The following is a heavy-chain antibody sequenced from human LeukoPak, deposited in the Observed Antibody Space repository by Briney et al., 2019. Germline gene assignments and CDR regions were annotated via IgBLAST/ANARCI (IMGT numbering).Heavy chain of an antibody. CDR3: ARSGPTGSWHGAFVDY. D-gene: IGHD6-13*01. CDR2: INHSGST. CDR1: GGSFSGYY. J-gene: IGHJ4*02. Sequence: PSETLSLTCAVYGGSFSGYYWSWIRQPPGKGLEWIGEINHSGSTNYNPSLKSRVTISVDTSKNQFSLKLSSVTAADTAVYYCARSGPTGSWHGAFVDYWGQGTLVTVSS. V-gene: IGHV4-34*01.